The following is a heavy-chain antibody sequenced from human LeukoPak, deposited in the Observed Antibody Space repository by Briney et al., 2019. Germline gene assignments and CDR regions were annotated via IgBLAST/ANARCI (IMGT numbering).Heavy chain of an antibody. CDR3: ARTLAFDI. CDR1: GGSISSSSYY. J-gene: IGHJ3*02. Sequence: ETLSLTCTVSGGSISSSSYYMNWVRQAPGKGLEWVSVIYSDSSTYYADSVKGRFTISRDNSKNTLYLQMNSLRVEDTAVYYCARTLAFDIWGQGTMVTVSS. CDR2: IYSDSST. V-gene: IGHV3-66*01.